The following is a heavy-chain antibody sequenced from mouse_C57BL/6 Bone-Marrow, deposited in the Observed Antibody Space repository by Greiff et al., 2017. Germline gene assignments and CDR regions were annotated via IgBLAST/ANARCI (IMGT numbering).Heavy chain of an antibody. V-gene: IGHV1-39*01. CDR3: ARVYDYDYAMDY. Sequence: VQLKESGPELVKPGASVEISCKASGYSFTDYNMNWVKQSNGKSLEWIGVINPNNGTTSYNQKFKGKATLTVDQASSTAYMQLNSLTSEDSAVDYCARVYDYDYAMDYWGQGTSVTVSS. J-gene: IGHJ4*01. D-gene: IGHD2-4*01. CDR1: GYSFTDYN. CDR2: INPNNGTT.